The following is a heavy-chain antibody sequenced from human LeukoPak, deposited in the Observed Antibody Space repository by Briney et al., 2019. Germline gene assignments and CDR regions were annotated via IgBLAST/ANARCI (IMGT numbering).Heavy chain of an antibody. CDR1: GYTFTSYD. CDR2: MNPNSGNT. Sequence: ASVKVSCKASGYTFTSYDINWVRQATGQGLEWMGWMNPNSGNTGYAQKLQGRVTMTRNTSISTAYMELSSLRSEDTAVYYCARVTGYSSSWYRYYYYYYMDVWGKGTTVTVSS. J-gene: IGHJ6*03. V-gene: IGHV1-8*01. CDR3: ARVTGYSSSWYRYYYYYYMDV. D-gene: IGHD6-13*01.